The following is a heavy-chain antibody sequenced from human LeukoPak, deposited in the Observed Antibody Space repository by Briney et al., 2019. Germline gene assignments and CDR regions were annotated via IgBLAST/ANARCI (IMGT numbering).Heavy chain of an antibody. J-gene: IGHJ6*02. V-gene: IGHV5-51*01. CDR3: ARQLYYGSGSSPTYYYYGMDV. D-gene: IGHD3-10*01. CDR2: IYPGDSDT. Sequence: GESLKISCKGSGYSFDTHWIGWVRQVPGKGLEWMGIIYPGDSDTRYSPSFQGQVTISADKSIRTAYLQWNSLKASDTAMYYCARQLYYGSGSSPTYYYYGMDVWGQGTTVTVSS. CDR1: GYSFDTHW.